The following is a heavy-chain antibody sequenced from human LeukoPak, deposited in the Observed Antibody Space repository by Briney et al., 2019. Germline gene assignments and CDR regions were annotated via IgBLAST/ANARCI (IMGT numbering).Heavy chain of an antibody. Sequence: GESLKISCKASGYTFTSYWIGWVRQMSEKGLEWMGIIYPGDSDTRYSPSFQGQVTISADKSISTAYLQWSSLKASDTAMYYCARLLSPSTNYYYSYGMDVWGQGTTVTVS. CDR1: GYTFTSYW. V-gene: IGHV5-51*01. D-gene: IGHD2-2*01. CDR3: ARLLSPSTNYYYSYGMDV. J-gene: IGHJ6*02. CDR2: IYPGDSDT.